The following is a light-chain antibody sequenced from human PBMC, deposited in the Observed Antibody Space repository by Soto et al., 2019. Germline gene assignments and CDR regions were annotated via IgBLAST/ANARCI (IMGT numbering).Light chain of an antibody. CDR2: GAS. J-gene: IGKJ2*01. CDR3: QQYNNWPTT. V-gene: IGKV3-15*01. CDR1: QIVSRN. Sequence: IVMTKSPATLSVSPGERATLSCRASQIVSRNLAWYQQKPGQAPRLLIYGASTRATGIPARFSGSGSGTEFPLTLSSLQSEDFAVYYLQQYNNWPTTFGQGTKLEIK.